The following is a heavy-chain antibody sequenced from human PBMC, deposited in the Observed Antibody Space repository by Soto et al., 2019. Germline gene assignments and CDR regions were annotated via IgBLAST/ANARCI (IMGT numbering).Heavy chain of an antibody. J-gene: IGHJ4*02. CDR3: ARSAAAPGAHIDY. Sequence: SETLSLTCSVSGGSISGSYWSWIRQSPGKGLEWLGYVYYTGSTNYSPSLRSRVSISVDTSKNEFSLRLSSVTAADTAVYFCARSAAAPGAHIDYWGQGTQVTVSS. V-gene: IGHV4-59*01. CDR2: VYYTGST. D-gene: IGHD6-13*01. CDR1: GGSISGSY.